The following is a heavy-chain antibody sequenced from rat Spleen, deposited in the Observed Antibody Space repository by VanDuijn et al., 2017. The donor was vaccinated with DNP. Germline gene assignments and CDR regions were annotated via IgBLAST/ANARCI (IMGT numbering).Heavy chain of an antibody. V-gene: IGHV5-22*01. CDR3: ARGSD. J-gene: IGHJ2*01. Sequence: EVQLVESGGGLVQPGRSLKLSCAASGFTFSDYYMAWVRQAPKKGLEWVASISYEGSSTYYGDSVKGRFTISRDNAKSTLYLQMNSRRSEDTATYYWARGSDWGQGVMVTVSS. CDR1: GFTFSDYY. CDR2: ISYEGSST.